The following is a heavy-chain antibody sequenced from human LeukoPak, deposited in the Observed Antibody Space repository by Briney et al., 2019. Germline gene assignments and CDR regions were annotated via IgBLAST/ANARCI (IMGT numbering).Heavy chain of an antibody. J-gene: IGHJ3*02. V-gene: IGHV3-23*01. CDR3: AKDERAPLFPDAFDI. CDR1: GFTFSSYA. Sequence: GGSLRLSCAASGFTFSSYAMSWVRQAPGKGLEWVSAISGSGGSTYYADSVKGRFTISRDNSKSTLYLQMNSLRAEDTAVYYCAKDERAPLFPDAFDIWGQGTMVTVSS. D-gene: IGHD1-1*01. CDR2: ISGSGGST.